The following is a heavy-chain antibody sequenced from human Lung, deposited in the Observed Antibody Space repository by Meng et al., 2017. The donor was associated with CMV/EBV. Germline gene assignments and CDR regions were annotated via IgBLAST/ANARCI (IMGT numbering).Heavy chain of an antibody. CDR1: GDSITNHNW. CDR3: LRRSGGSV. CDR2: IPHRGSS. J-gene: IGHJ1*01. V-gene: IGHV4-4*03. D-gene: IGHD3-10*01. Sequence: QVRCRGPGPALVKPPETRSLTCAVSGDSITNHNWWAWVRQPPGKGLEWIGEIPHRGSSAYNPSLKSRVSMSIDKSKNQFSLKLTSVTAADTAVYHCLRRSGGSVWGQGTLVTVSS.